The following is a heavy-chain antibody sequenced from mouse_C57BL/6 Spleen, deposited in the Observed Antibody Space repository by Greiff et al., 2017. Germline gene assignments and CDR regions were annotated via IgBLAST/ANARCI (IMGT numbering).Heavy chain of an antibody. V-gene: IGHV3-6*01. CDR2: ISYDGSN. CDR1: GYSITSGYY. CDR3: AREGHYYGSSSPYAMDY. J-gene: IGHJ4*01. Sequence: EVQLQQSGPGLVKPSQSLSLTCSVTGYSITSGYYWNWIRQFPGNKLEWMGYISYDGSNNYNPSLKNRISITRDTSKNQFFLKLNSVTTEDTATYYCAREGHYYGSSSPYAMDYWGQGTSVTVSS. D-gene: IGHD1-1*01.